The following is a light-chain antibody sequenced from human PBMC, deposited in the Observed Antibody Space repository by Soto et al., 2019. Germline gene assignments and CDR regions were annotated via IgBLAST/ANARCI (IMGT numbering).Light chain of an antibody. Sequence: DIQMTQSPSSLSASVGDRVTITCRASQSISSYLNWYQQKPGKAPKLLIYAASSLQSGVPSRFSGSGSGTDFPLTISSLQPEDFATYYCQQSYSTPRSITFGQGTRLEIK. CDR1: QSISSY. CDR2: AAS. V-gene: IGKV1-39*01. J-gene: IGKJ5*01. CDR3: QQSYSTPRSIT.